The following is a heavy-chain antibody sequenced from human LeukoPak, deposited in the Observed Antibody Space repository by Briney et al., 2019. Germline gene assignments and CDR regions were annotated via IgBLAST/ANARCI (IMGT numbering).Heavy chain of an antibody. J-gene: IGHJ4*02. CDR1: GFTFSGSA. D-gene: IGHD4-23*01. CDR3: TRDLLEFGDYGGNLSDY. CDR2: IRSKANSYAT. V-gene: IGHV3-73*01. Sequence: GGSLRLSCAASGFTFSGSAMHWVRQASGKGLEWVGRIRSKANSYATAHAASVKGRFTISRDDSKNTAYLQMNSLKTEDTAVYYCTRDLLEFGDYGGNLSDYWGQGTLVTVSS.